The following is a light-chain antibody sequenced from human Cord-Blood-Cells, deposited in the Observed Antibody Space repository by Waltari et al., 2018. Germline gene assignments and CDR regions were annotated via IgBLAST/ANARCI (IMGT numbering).Light chain of an antibody. CDR3: SSYTSSSTV. CDR1: SSDVGGYNY. CDR2: DVS. Sequence: QSALTQPASVSGSPGQSITISCTGTSSDVGGYNYVSWYQQHPGKAPKLMIYDVSNRPAGVSSRFAGYKSGNAASLTISGLQAEDDADYYCSSYTSSSTVFGGGTKLTVL. J-gene: IGLJ2*01. V-gene: IGLV2-14*01.